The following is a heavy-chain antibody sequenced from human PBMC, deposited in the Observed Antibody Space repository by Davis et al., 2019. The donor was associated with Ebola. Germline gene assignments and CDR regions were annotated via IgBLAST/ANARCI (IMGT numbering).Heavy chain of an antibody. V-gene: IGHV4-59*12. J-gene: IGHJ4*02. CDR1: GGSISSYY. Sequence: MPSETLSLTCTVSGGSISSYYWSWIRQPPGKGLEWIGYIYYSGSTNYNPSLKSRVTISVDTSKNQFSLKLSSVTAADTAVYYCARGSREGYGSGSYYILDYWGQGTLVTVSS. CDR3: ARGSREGYGSGSYYILDY. CDR2: IYYSGST. D-gene: IGHD3-10*01.